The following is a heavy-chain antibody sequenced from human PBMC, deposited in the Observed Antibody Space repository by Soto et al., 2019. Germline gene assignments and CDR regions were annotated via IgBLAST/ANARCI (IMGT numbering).Heavy chain of an antibody. V-gene: IGHV4-31*03. D-gene: IGHD2-15*01. Sequence: QVQLQESGPGLVKPSQTLSLTCTVSGGSISSGGYYWSWIRQHPGKGLEWLGYIYYSGSTYYNPSLKSRVTIAVDTSKNQFSLKLSSVTDADTAVYDCARESCSGGSCSSEGHYWGQGTLVTVSS. CDR2: IYYSGST. CDR3: ARESCSGGSCSSEGHY. J-gene: IGHJ4*02. CDR1: GGSISSGGYY.